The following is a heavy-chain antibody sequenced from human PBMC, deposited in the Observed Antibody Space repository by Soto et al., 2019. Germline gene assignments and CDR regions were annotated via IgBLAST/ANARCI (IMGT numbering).Heavy chain of an antibody. CDR1: GGSIRSYY. CDR2: IYSDVTT. V-gene: IGHV4-4*07. J-gene: IGHJ6*02. CDR3: SRVGCSNSNCQTRGMDV. Sequence: PSETLSLTCTVSGGSIRSYYWSWVRQPAGKGLEWVGRIYSDVTTNYSPSLKSRVTMSLDTSKNQFSLQLSSVTAADTAVYYCSRVGCSNSNCQTRGMDVWGQGTTVTVSS. D-gene: IGHD2-2*01.